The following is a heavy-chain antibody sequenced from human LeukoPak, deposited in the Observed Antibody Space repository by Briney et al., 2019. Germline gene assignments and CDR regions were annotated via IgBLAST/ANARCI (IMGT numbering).Heavy chain of an antibody. D-gene: IGHD1-14*01. CDR1: GFTFRNGW. V-gene: IGHV3-15*01. CDR3: TTPLNQGVDY. CDR2: IKSKTDGGTT. J-gene: IGHJ4*02. Sequence: PGGSLRLSCAASGFTFRNGWMSWFRQAPGKGLEWVGRIKSKTDGGTTDYAAPVKGRFTISRDDSKNMLYLQMNSLKTEDTAVYYCTTPLNQGVDYWGQGTLVTVSS.